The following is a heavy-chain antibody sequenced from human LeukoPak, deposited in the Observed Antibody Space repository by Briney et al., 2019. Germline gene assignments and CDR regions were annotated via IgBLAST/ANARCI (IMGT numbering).Heavy chain of an antibody. CDR2: ISYNSGSI. J-gene: IGHJ3*02. D-gene: IGHD3-22*01. CDR1: GFTFDGYA. V-gene: IGHV3-9*01. CDR3: AKAGYYDSSGYPSLHAFDI. Sequence: PGRSLRLSCAASGFTFDGYAMPWVRQAPGKGLEWVSGISYNSGSIGYADSVKGRFTISRDNAKNSLYLQMNSLRAEDTALYYCAKAGYYDSSGYPSLHAFDIWGQGTMVTVSS.